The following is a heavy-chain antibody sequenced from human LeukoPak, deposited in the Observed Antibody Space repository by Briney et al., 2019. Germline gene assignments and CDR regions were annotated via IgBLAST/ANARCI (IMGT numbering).Heavy chain of an antibody. D-gene: IGHD5-18*01. CDR1: GFIFDEYA. V-gene: IGHV3-9*01. CDR2: ISWNSGRM. Sequence: PGGSLRLSCTASGFIFDEYALYWVRQAPGKGLEWVSGISWNSGRMGYADSVKGRFTISRDNAKNSLYLQMNSLRAEDTALYYCAKDVDTYGYYRPHAFDYWGQGTLVTVSS. J-gene: IGHJ4*02. CDR3: AKDVDTYGYYRPHAFDY.